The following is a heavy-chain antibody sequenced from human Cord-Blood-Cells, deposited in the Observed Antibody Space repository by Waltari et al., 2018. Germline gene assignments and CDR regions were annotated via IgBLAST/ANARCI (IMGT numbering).Heavy chain of an antibody. CDR3: ARGGYRDYDNWFDP. J-gene: IGHJ5*02. Sequence: QVQLMQYGAEEKKPRASVKVSCKPSGSTFTGYHLHWVRQAPGQGLEWMGRINANSGGTKMYQTFQGRVTMTTDTTISTAYMELSRLRSDVTAVYYCARGGYRDYDNWFDPWGQGTLVTV. V-gene: IGHV1-2*06. D-gene: IGHD5-12*01. CDR1: GSTFTGYH. CDR2: INANSGGT.